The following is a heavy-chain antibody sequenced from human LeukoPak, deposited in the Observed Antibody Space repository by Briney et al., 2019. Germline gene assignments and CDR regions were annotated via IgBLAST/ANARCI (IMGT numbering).Heavy chain of an antibody. D-gene: IGHD3-22*01. CDR1: GGSISSSGYY. V-gene: IGHV4-39*01. Sequence: ETLSLTCTVSGGSISSSGYYWGWIRQPPGKGLEWIGSISSGGSTHYIPSLKSRVTISVDTSKNQFSLKLSSVTAADTAVYYCARRSYDGSGYYYVDYWGQGTLVTVSS. J-gene: IGHJ4*02. CDR3: ARRSYDGSGYYYVDY. CDR2: ISSGGST.